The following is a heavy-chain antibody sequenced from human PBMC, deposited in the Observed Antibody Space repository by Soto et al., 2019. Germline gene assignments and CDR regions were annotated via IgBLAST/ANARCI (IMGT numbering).Heavy chain of an antibody. V-gene: IGHV1-24*01. Sequence: AAVKFSCQASGYTFTSYYMHWVRQAPGQGLEWMGGFDPEGGEAIYAQKWHGRVTVTEDTVTDTAYMELSGLKSDDTAVYYCATPKPLRVAMITNINFDFWGQGTPVTVSS. CDR3: ATPKPLRVAMITNINFDF. CDR1: GYTFTSYY. D-gene: IGHD3-10*01. J-gene: IGHJ4*02. CDR2: FDPEGGEA.